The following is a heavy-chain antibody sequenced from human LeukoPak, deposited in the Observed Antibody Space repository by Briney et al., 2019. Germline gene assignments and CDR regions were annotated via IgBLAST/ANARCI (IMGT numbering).Heavy chain of an antibody. V-gene: IGHV4-34*01. J-gene: IGHJ4*02. CDR2: INHSGST. CDR3: ARDMGYSYGSFDY. D-gene: IGHD5-18*01. CDR1: GGSFRGYY. Sequence: SETLSLTCAVYGGSFRGYYWSWIRQPPGKGLEWIGEINHSGSTNYNPSLKSRVTISVDTSENQFSLKLSSVTAADTAVYYCARDMGYSYGSFDYWGQGTLVTVSS.